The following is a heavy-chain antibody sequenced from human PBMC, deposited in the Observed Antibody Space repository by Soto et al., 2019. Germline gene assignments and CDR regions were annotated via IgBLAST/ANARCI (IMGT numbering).Heavy chain of an antibody. CDR2: IYYSGST. CDR1: GGSISSSSYY. V-gene: IGHV4-39*01. J-gene: IGHJ1*01. D-gene: IGHD3-22*01. Sequence: PSETLSLTCTVAGGSISSSSYYWGGFRQPPGKGLEWIGSIYYSGSTYYNPSLKSRVTISVDTSKNQFSLKLSSVTAADTAVYYCATTIRQGYYCHSWAQGTLVTVSS. CDR3: ATTIRQGYYCHS.